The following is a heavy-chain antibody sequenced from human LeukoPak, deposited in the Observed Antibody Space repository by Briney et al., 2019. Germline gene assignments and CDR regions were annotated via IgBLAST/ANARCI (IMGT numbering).Heavy chain of an antibody. CDR1: GFTFSSYP. CDR3: AKRSNSKCFDF. D-gene: IGHD5-24*01. J-gene: IGHJ4*02. V-gene: IGHV3-23*01. Sequence: GGSLRLSCAASGFTFSSYPMSWVRQPPGEGLEWVSAFSDSGRSTYYADSVKGRFTISRDNSKNTLYLQMSSLRAEDTAVYYCAKRSNSKCFDFWGQGTLVTVSS. CDR2: FSDSGRST.